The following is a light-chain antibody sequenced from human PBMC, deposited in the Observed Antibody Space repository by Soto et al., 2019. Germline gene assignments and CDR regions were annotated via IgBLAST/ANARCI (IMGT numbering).Light chain of an antibody. CDR3: QQYDSLPIT. Sequence: DIQMTQSPSSLSASVGDRITMTCHASQDIGNSVNWYQQQPGQAPNLLIYETSNLQTGVPARFSGSGSGTYFTFIINSLQPEDLATYYCQQYDSLPITFGLGTRLEIK. CDR1: QDIGNS. J-gene: IGKJ5*01. V-gene: IGKV1-33*01. CDR2: ETS.